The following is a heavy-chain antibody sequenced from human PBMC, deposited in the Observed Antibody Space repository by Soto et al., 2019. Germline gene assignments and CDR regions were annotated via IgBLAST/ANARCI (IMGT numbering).Heavy chain of an antibody. D-gene: IGHD2-21*01. CDR3: ATTTAVIVAQGPMDV. Sequence: EVQLVQSGAEVKKPGATVKISCKVSGFKFIDYYLYWVQQAPGKALEWMGRVDPEDGETVYSEKFQGRLTIAADTATEIAHMELSGLRPEDTAVYFFATTTAVIVAQGPMDVWGQGATVIVSS. CDR2: VDPEDGET. CDR1: GFKFIDYY. J-gene: IGHJ6*02. V-gene: IGHV1-69-2*01.